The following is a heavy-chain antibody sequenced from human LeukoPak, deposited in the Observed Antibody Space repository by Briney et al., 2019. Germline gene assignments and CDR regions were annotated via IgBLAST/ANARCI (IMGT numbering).Heavy chain of an antibody. CDR3: ARDTYRFDDY. CDR1: GFTFSSYW. CDR2: IKEDGSDK. J-gene: IGHJ4*02. Sequence: GGSLRLSCAASGFTFSSYWMSWVRRAPGKGLEWVASIKEDGSDKYYVDSVKGRFTISRDNTKDSLYLQMNSLRADDTAMYYCARDTYRFDDYWGQGTLVTVSS. V-gene: IGHV3-7*01.